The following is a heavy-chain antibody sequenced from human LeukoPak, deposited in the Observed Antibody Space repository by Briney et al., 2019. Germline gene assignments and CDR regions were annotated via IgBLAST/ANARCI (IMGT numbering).Heavy chain of an antibody. CDR2: IYSGGST. Sequence: QSGGSLRLSCAASGFTISSNYMSWVRQAPGKGLEWVSVIYSGGSTYYADSVKGRFTISRDNSKNTLYLQMNSLRAEDTAVYYCARVGWGNNWFDPWGQGTLVTVSS. D-gene: IGHD3-16*01. V-gene: IGHV3-53*01. CDR3: ARVGWGNNWFDP. CDR1: GFTISSNY. J-gene: IGHJ5*02.